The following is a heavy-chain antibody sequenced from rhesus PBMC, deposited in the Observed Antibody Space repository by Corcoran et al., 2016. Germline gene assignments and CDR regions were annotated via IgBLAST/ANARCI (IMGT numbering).Heavy chain of an antibody. CDR2: ISGSSGST. CDR1: GYSISSGYY. V-gene: IGHV4-99*01. Sequence: QVQLQESGPGLVKPSETLSLTCAVSGYSISSGYYWGWIRQPPGKGLEYIGYISGSSGSTYSNPSPKSRVTISKDTAKNQCSLKRSDVTAADQAGYYCARQPPECSNYDYWGQGVLVTVSS. J-gene: IGHJ4*01. CDR3: ARQPPECSNYDY. D-gene: IGHD4-23*01.